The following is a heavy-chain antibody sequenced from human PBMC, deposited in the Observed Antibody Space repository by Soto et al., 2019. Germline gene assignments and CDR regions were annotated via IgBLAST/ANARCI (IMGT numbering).Heavy chain of an antibody. D-gene: IGHD3-22*01. V-gene: IGHV4-30-4*01. J-gene: IGHJ4*02. CDR2: ISYSGTT. CDR3: ARVGRSYDSSGHSDYYFDL. CDR1: GGSINSDNFY. Sequence: SETLSLTCTVSGGSINSDNFYWNWIRQPPGKGLEWIGYISYSGTTDYNPSLRSRLTISVDTSKNLISLGLTSVTAADTAVYYCARVGRSYDSSGHSDYYFDLLGQGTLVTVSS.